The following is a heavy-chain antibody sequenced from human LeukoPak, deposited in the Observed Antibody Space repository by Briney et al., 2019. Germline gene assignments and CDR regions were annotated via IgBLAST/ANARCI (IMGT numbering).Heavy chain of an antibody. J-gene: IGHJ4*02. D-gene: IGHD2-15*01. CDR2: INWNGGST. Sequence: GGSLRLSCAASGFTFDDYGMSWVRQAPGKGLEWVSGINWNGGSTGYADSVKGRFTISRDNAKNSLYLQMNSLRAEDTALYYCARGYCSGGSCYDGHKFDYWGQGTLVTVSS. CDR3: ARGYCSGGSCYDGHKFDY. CDR1: GFTFDDYG. V-gene: IGHV3-20*04.